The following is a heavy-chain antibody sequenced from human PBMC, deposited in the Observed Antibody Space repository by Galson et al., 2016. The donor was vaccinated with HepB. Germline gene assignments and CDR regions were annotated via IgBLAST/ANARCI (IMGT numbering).Heavy chain of an antibody. V-gene: IGHV3-21*01. J-gene: IGHJ3*02. CDR2: ISSDGYYR. Sequence: SLRLSCAASGFTFSSSRYTMHWVRQTPGKGLEWISSISSDGYYRNYANSVRGRFSISRDNAKNSLYLQMNSLSAEDTAMYFCARDPSSGPGHDAFDIWGQGTMVSVSS. CDR1: GFTFSSSRYT. CDR3: ARDPSSGPGHDAFDI. D-gene: IGHD6-19*01.